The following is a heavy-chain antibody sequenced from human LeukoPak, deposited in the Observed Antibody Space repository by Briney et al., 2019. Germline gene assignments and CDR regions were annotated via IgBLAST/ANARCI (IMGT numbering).Heavy chain of an antibody. D-gene: IGHD6-13*01. CDR1: GGSISSSNW. CDR3: ALYSSSYGRFDP. CDR2: IYHSGST. Sequence: SGTLSLTCADSGGSISSSNWWSWVRQPPGKGLERIGEIYHSGSTNYNPSLKSRVTISVDKSKNQFSLKLSSVTAADTAVYYCALYSSSYGRFDPWGQGTLVTVSS. J-gene: IGHJ5*02. V-gene: IGHV4-4*02.